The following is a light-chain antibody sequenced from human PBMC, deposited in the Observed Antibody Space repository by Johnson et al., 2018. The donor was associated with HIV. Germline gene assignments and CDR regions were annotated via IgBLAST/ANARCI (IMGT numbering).Light chain of an antibody. CDR2: ENN. CDR1: SSNIERNS. J-gene: IGLJ1*01. Sequence: QSVLTQPPSVSAAPGQKVTISCSGNSSNIERNSVSWYQQLPGTAPKLLIFENNKRPSGIPDRFSASKSGTSATLGITGLQTGDEADYYCGAWDSGLTAHFVFGTGTKITVL. V-gene: IGLV1-51*01. CDR3: GAWDSGLTAHFV.